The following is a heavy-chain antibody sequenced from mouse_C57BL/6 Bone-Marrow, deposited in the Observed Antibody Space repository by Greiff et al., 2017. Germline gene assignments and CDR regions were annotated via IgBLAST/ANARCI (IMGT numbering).Heavy chain of an antibody. CDR1: GYTFTDYY. CDR3: ARSYYSNFFAY. Sequence: EVKLQQSGPELVKPGASVKISCKASGYTFTDYYMNWVKQSHGKSLEWIGDINPNNGGTSYNQKFKGKATLTVDKSSSTAYMELRSLTSEDSAVYYCARSYYSNFFAYWGQGTLVTVSA. D-gene: IGHD2-5*01. V-gene: IGHV1-26*01. J-gene: IGHJ3*01. CDR2: INPNNGGT.